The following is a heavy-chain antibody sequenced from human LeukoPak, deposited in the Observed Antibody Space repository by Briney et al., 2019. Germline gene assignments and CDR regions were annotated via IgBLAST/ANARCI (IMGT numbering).Heavy chain of an antibody. CDR3: ARALTSSWYGDY. V-gene: IGHV3-48*01. CDR2: ISSSSGTI. Sequence: VGSPRLSCSASGFTFIGYSMYRVRQAPGKGLEWVSYISSSSGTIYYADSVKGRFTISRDNAKNSLYLQMNSLRAENTAVYDCARALTSSWYGDYWGQGTLVTVSS. CDR1: GFTFIGYS. J-gene: IGHJ4*02. D-gene: IGHD6-13*01.